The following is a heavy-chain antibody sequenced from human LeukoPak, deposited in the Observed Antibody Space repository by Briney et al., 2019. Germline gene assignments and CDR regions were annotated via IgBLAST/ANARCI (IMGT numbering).Heavy chain of an antibody. D-gene: IGHD6-19*01. Sequence: GASVKVSCKASGYTFTSYDIDWVRQATGQGLEWMGCMNPNSGNTGYAQKFQGRVTMTRDTSTSTVYMELSSLRSEDTAVYYCARDRIAVAGRVSVPDYWGQGTLVTVSS. J-gene: IGHJ4*02. CDR1: GYTFTSYD. V-gene: IGHV1-8*01. CDR2: MNPNSGNT. CDR3: ARDRIAVAGRVSVPDY.